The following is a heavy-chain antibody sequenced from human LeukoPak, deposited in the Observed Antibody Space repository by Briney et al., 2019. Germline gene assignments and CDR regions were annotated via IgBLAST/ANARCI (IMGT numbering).Heavy chain of an antibody. Sequence: GGSLRLSCVASGFTFSSYAMSWVRQAPGKGLEWVSTISGSGGNTYFADSVKGRFTISRDNSKNTLYLQMDSLGADDTAVYYCAKGKTGRFLEWLLFDHWGQGTLVTVSS. CDR2: ISGSGGNT. D-gene: IGHD3-3*01. CDR1: GFTFSSYA. CDR3: AKGKTGRFLEWLLFDH. V-gene: IGHV3-23*01. J-gene: IGHJ4*02.